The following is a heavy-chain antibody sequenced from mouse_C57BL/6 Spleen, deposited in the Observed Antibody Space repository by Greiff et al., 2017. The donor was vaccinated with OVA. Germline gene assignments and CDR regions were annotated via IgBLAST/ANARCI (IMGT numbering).Heavy chain of an antibody. D-gene: IGHD2-4*01. J-gene: IGHJ3*01. CDR1: GFTFSDYY. Sequence: EVHLVESGGGLVQPGGSLKLSCAASGFTFSDYYMYWVRQTPEKRLEWVAYISNGGGSTYYPDTVKGRFTISRDNAKNTLYLQMSRLKSEDTAMYYCASAGYYDYDGPGFAYWGQGTLVTVSA. V-gene: IGHV5-12*01. CDR3: ASAGYYDYDGPGFAY. CDR2: ISNGGGST.